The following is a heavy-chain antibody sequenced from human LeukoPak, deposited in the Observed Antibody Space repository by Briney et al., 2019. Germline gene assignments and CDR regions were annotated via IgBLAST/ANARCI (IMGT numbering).Heavy chain of an antibody. D-gene: IGHD6-13*01. Sequence: SETMSLTCTVSGGSISSYYWSWIRQPPGKGLEWIGYIYYSGSTNYNPSLKSRVTISVDTSKNQFSLKLSSVTAADTAVYYCAREIAAAGTFYYYYMDVWGKGTTVTVSS. V-gene: IGHV4-59*01. CDR1: GGSISSYY. J-gene: IGHJ6*03. CDR3: AREIAAAGTFYYYYMDV. CDR2: IYYSGST.